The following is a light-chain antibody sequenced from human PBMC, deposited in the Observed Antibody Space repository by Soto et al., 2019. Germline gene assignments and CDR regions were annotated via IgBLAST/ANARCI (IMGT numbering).Light chain of an antibody. CDR1: QSVSTY. V-gene: IGKV3-11*01. CDR2: DAS. J-gene: IGKJ5*01. CDR3: QQRSNWPPIT. Sequence: EIVLTQSPATLSLSPGERATLSCRASQSVSTYLAWYQQKPGQAPRLLIYDASNSATGIPARFRGSGSGTDFTLTISNLEPEDFAVYYCQQRSNWPPITFGQGTRLEIK.